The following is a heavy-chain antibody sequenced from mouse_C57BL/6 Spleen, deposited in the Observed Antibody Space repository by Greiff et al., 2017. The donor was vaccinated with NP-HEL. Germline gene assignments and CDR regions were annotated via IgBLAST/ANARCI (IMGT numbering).Heavy chain of an antibody. D-gene: IGHD2-4*01. V-gene: IGHV14-2*01. CDR3: ARFDYDSCFDY. CDR1: GFNIKDYY. CDR2: IDPEDGDT. Sequence: EVQLQQSGAELVKPGASVKLSCTASGFNIKDYYMHWVKQRTEQGLEWIGRIDPEDGDTKYAPKFQGKATITADTSSNTAYLQLSSLTSEDTAVYYCARFDYDSCFDYWGQGTTLTVSS. J-gene: IGHJ2*01.